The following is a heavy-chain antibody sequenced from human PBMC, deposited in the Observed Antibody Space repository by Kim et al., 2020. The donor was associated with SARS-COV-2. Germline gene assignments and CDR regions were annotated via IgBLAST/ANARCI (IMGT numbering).Heavy chain of an antibody. J-gene: IGHJ6*02. CDR2: MNPNSGNT. CDR1: GYTFTSYD. CDR3: ARAHQDEYYYYYYGMDV. D-gene: IGHD2-15*01. V-gene: IGHV1-8*01. Sequence: ASVKVSCKASGYTFTSYDINWVRQATGQGLEWMGWMNPNSGNTGYAQKFQGRVTMTRNTSISTAYMELSSLRSEDTAVYYCARAHQDEYYYYYYGMDVWGQGTTVTVSS.